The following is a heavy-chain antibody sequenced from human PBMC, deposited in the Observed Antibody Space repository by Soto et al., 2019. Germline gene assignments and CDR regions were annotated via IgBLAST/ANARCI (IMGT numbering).Heavy chain of an antibody. D-gene: IGHD6-19*01. CDR3: AKHLLVVAGYFNGMYV. J-gene: IGHJ6*02. V-gene: IGHV3-30*18. Sequence: GGSLRLSCAASGFTFSSYGMHWVRRAPGKGLEWVAVISHDGSNKYFADSVKGRFTISRDNSQNTLYLQMNSLRAEDTAVYYCAKHLLVVAGYFNGMYVWGQGATVTISS. CDR1: GFTFSSYG. CDR2: ISHDGSNK.